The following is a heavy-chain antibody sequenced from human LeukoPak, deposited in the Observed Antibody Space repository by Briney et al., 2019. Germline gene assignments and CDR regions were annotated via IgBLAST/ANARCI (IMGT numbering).Heavy chain of an antibody. Sequence: GGSLRLSGAASGFTFSSYEMNWVRQAPGKGLEWVSSISSSSSYIYYADSVKGRFTISRDNAKNSLYLQMNSLRAEDTAVYYCAELGITMIGGVWGKGTTVTISS. CDR3: AELGITMIGGV. CDR1: GFTFSSYE. J-gene: IGHJ6*04. D-gene: IGHD3-10*02. CDR2: ISSSSSYI. V-gene: IGHV3-21*01.